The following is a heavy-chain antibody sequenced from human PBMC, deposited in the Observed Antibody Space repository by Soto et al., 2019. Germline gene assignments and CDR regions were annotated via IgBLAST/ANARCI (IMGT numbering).Heavy chain of an antibody. D-gene: IGHD3-9*01. CDR1: GYTFTSYG. J-gene: IGHJ6*02. CDR2: ISAYNGNT. CDR3: ARVDWARYYHLLNGYLIDSYSYGTDL. V-gene: IGHV1-18*04. Sequence: ASVKVSCKASGYTFTSYGISWVRQAPVQRLQWIGRISAYNGNTNYAQKLQGRVTMTTDTSTGALYMVLMRLRSDDTAVYYCARVDWARYYHLLNGYLIDSYSYGTDLWYPGTTLTV.